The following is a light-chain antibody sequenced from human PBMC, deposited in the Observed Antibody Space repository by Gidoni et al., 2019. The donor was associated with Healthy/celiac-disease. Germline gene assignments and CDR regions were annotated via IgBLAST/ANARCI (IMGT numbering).Light chain of an antibody. CDR2: DSS. CDR3: QQYTSYPMYT. Sequence: DIQRTQCPSTLSASVGDRVTITCRASQSISSWLSWYQQKPGKAPKLLIYDSSSLESGVPSRFSCSGSGTEFTLTISSLQPDDFATYYCQQYTSYPMYTFGQGTKLEIK. J-gene: IGKJ2*01. CDR1: QSISSW. V-gene: IGKV1-5*01.